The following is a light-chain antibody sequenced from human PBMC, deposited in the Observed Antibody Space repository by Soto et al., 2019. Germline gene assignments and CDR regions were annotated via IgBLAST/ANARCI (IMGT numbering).Light chain of an antibody. CDR1: QSVRNY. Sequence: IVLTQSPATLSLSPGETATRSCRASQSVRNYLAWYQQKPGQAPRLLIYDASNRATGIPARFSGTGSETKLTRTISSLEAEDFSIYYCRQRSKMPLPLAHGTKVYIK. CDR3: RQRSKMPLP. V-gene: IGKV3-11*01. CDR2: DAS. J-gene: IGKJ1*01.